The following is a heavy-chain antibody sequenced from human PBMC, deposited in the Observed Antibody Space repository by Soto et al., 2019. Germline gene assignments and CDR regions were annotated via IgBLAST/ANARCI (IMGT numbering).Heavy chain of an antibody. J-gene: IGHJ4*02. V-gene: IGHV4-34*01. D-gene: IGHD2-8*02. CDR1: GGSFSGYY. Sequence: QVQLQQWGAGLLKPSETLSLTCAVYGGSFSGYYWSWIRQPPGKGLEWIGEISHSGSTNYNPSLKSRVTISVDTSKNQFSLKLSSVTAADTAVYYCARGQSSLLLDCWGQGVLVTVSS. CDR3: ARGQSSLLLDC. CDR2: ISHSGST.